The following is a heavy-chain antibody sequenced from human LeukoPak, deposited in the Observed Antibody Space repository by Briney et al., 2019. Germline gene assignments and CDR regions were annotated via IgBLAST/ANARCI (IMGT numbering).Heavy chain of an antibody. Sequence: GGSLRPSCAASGFTFDDYGMTWVRQAPGKGLEWVSGINWNGGSTGYADSVKGRFTISRDNAKNSLYLQMNSLRAEDTALYYCARVASRTYGDYFDYWGQGTLVTVSS. J-gene: IGHJ4*02. D-gene: IGHD4-17*01. V-gene: IGHV3-20*04. CDR1: GFTFDDYG. CDR2: INWNGGST. CDR3: ARVASRTYGDYFDY.